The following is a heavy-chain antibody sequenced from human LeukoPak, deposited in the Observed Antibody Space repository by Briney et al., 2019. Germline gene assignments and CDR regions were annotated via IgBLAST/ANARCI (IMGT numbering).Heavy chain of an antibody. D-gene: IGHD1-26*01. Sequence: GGSLRLYCTASGFTFGDYAMSWFRQAPGKGLEWVGFIRSKAYGGTTEYAASVKGRFTISRDDSKSIAYLQMNSLKTEDTAVYYCTRVGAPGMVDYWGQGTLVTVSS. CDR2: IRSKAYGGTT. CDR1: GFTFGDYA. CDR3: TRVGAPGMVDY. J-gene: IGHJ4*02. V-gene: IGHV3-49*03.